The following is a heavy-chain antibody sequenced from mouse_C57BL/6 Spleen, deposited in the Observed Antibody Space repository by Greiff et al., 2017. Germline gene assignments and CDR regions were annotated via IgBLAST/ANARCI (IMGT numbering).Heavy chain of an antibody. Sequence: QVQLQQSGAELVRPGASVTLSCKASGYTFTDYEMHWVKQTPVHGLEWIGAIDPETGGTAYNQKFKGKAILTADKSSSTAYMELRSLTSEDSAAYYCTRDWGYWGQGTTLTVSS. J-gene: IGHJ2*01. CDR3: TRDWGY. CDR2: IDPETGGT. CDR1: GYTFTDYE. V-gene: IGHV1-15*01. D-gene: IGHD4-1*01.